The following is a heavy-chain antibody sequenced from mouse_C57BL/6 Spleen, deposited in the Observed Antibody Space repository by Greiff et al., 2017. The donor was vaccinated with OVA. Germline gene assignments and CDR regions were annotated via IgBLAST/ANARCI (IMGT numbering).Heavy chain of an antibody. J-gene: IGHJ4*01. CDR1: GYAFSSSW. CDR2: IYPGDGDT. Sequence: LQESGPELVKPGASVKISCKASGYAFSSSWMNWVKQRPGKGLEWIGRIYPGDGDTNYNGKFKGKATLTADKSSSTAYMQLSSLTSEDSAVYFCARAHGNYYYAMDYWGQGTSVTVSS. D-gene: IGHD2-1*01. V-gene: IGHV1-82*01. CDR3: ARAHGNYYYAMDY.